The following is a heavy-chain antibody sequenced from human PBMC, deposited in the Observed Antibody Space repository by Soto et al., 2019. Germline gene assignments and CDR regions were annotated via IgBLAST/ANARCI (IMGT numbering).Heavy chain of an antibody. D-gene: IGHD3-16*01. CDR2: INGDGSST. Sequence: GGSLRLSCAASGFSFSTYWMHWVRQGPGKGLVWVSRINGDGSSTSYADSVKGRFTISRDNAKNTVLLQMNSLGAEDTAIYYCARDFPYVRDAFYVWSQGTMVTVSS. J-gene: IGHJ3*01. CDR3: ARDFPYVRDAFYV. V-gene: IGHV3-74*01. CDR1: GFSFSTYW.